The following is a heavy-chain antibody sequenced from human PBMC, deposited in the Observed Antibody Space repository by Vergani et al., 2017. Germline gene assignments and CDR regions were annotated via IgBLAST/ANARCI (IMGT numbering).Heavy chain of an antibody. CDR2: IYTSEST. V-gene: IGHV4-4*07. CDR1: GGSISPYY. J-gene: IGHJ4*02. CDR3: AMEYSSSVGFLAY. D-gene: IGHD6-6*01. Sequence: QVQLQESGPGLVKPSETLSLTCIVSGGSISPYYWSWIRQPAGKGLEWIGRIYTSESTNYNPSLRSLVTMSVDTSKNQFSLKLSSVTAADTAVYYCAMEYSSSVGFLAYWGQGTLVTVSS.